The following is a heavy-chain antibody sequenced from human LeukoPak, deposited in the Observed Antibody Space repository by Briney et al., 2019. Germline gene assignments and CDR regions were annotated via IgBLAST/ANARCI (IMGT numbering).Heavy chain of an antibody. Sequence: GGSLRLSCAASGFTFSSYSMNWVRQAPGKGLEWVSSISSSSYIYYADSVKGRFTISRDNAKNSLYLQMNSLRAEDTAVYYCARVGIVVPIDYWGQGTLVTVSS. J-gene: IGHJ4*02. D-gene: IGHD2-2*03. V-gene: IGHV3-21*01. CDR1: GFTFSSYS. CDR3: ARVGIVVPIDY. CDR2: ISSSSYI.